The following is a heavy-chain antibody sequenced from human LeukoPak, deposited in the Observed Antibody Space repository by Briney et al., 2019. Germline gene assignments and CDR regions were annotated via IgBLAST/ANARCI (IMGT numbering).Heavy chain of an antibody. CDR2: IYPGDSDT. CDR1: GYSFTSYW. V-gene: IGHV5-51*01. Sequence: GESLKISCKGSGYSFTSYWIGWVRPMPGKGLEWMGIIYPGDSDTRYSPSFQGQVTISVDKSISTAYLQWSSLKASDTAMYYCARGAVATIGYFDYWGQGTLVTVSS. J-gene: IGHJ4*02. D-gene: IGHD5-12*01. CDR3: ARGAVATIGYFDY.